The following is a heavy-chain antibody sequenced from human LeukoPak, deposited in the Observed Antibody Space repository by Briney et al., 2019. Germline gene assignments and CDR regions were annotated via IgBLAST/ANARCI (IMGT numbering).Heavy chain of an antibody. CDR1: GYTFTGYY. V-gene: IGHV1-46*01. D-gene: IGHD6-13*01. Sequence: ASVKVSCKASGYTFTGYYMHWARQAPGQGLEWMGIINPSGGSTSYAQKFQGRVTMTRDTSTSTVYMELSSLRSEDTAVYYCARVGSIAAAVYYGMDVWGQGTTVTVSS. J-gene: IGHJ6*02. CDR3: ARVGSIAAAVYYGMDV. CDR2: INPSGGST.